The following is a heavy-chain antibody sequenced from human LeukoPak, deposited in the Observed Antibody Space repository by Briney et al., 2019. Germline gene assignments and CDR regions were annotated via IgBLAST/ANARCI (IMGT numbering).Heavy chain of an antibody. Sequence: GGSLRLSCAASGFTFNTYAMNWVRQAPGKGLEWVSVIIGNGGDIHYAGSVRGRFTISRDNSKNTLYLQMNSLRVEDTAVYYCAKDRIPDGRYSIDFWGPGTLVTVSS. CDR3: AKDRIPDGRYSIDF. CDR2: IIGNGGDI. V-gene: IGHV3-23*01. CDR1: GFTFNTYA. J-gene: IGHJ4*02. D-gene: IGHD5-24*01.